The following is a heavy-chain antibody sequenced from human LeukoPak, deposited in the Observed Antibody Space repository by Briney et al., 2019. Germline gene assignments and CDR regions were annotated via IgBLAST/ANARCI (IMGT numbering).Heavy chain of an antibody. V-gene: IGHV3-30*03. CDR3: ARSGSGSYLRDYFDY. Sequence: GGSLRLSCAASGFTFSSYSMNWVRQAPGKGLEWVAVISYDGSNKYYADSVKGRFTISRDNSKNTLYLQMNSLRAEDTAVYYCARSGSGSYLRDYFDYWGQGTLVTVSS. J-gene: IGHJ4*02. D-gene: IGHD3-10*01. CDR2: ISYDGSNK. CDR1: GFTFSSYS.